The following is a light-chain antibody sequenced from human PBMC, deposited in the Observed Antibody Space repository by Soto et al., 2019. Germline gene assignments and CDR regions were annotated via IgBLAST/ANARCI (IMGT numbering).Light chain of an antibody. CDR3: AACDDSLHGVYV. J-gene: IGLJ1*01. Sequence: QSVLTQPPSASGTPGQRVTISCSGSRSNIGRNNVYWYQQLPGTAPKLLIYSNDKRRPAVPDRFSGSKSATSASLAITGRQYEEEAAYYCAACDDSLHGVYVFGPGTKLTVL. V-gene: IGLV1-44*01. CDR2: SND. CDR1: RSNIGRNN.